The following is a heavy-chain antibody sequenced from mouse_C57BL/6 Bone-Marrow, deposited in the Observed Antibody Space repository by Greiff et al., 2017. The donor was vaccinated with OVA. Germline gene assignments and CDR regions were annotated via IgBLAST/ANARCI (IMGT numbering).Heavy chain of an antibody. CDR2: IDPSDSYT. D-gene: IGHD1-1*01. CDR1: GYTFTSYW. Sequence: VQLQQPGAELVMPGASVKLSCKASGYTFTSYWMHWVKQRPGQGLEWIGEIDPSDSYTNYNQKFKGKSTLTVDKSSSTAYMQLSNLTSEDAAVYYCARKTAVVATGGYYAMDYWGQGTSVTVSS. CDR3: ARKTAVVATGGYYAMDY. V-gene: IGHV1-69*01. J-gene: IGHJ4*01.